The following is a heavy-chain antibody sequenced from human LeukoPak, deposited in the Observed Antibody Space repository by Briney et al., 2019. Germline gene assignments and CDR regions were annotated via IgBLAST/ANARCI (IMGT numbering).Heavy chain of an antibody. D-gene: IGHD2-8*01. Sequence: GGSLRLSCAASGFTFNSYSIMWVRQAPGKGLEWVSYVSYSGTTTYYADSVKGRFTISRDNSKNTLYLQMNSLRVEDTALYYCAKDLDGVGRKAFDIWGQGTMVTVSS. V-gene: IGHV3-48*01. J-gene: IGHJ3*02. CDR3: AKDLDGVGRKAFDI. CDR2: VSYSGTTT. CDR1: GFTFNSYS.